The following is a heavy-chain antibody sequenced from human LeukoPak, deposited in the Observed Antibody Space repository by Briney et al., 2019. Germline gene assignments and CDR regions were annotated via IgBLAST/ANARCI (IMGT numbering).Heavy chain of an antibody. CDR1: GYTFTSYY. CDR3: ARDYGGSSGWFDP. CDR2: MSPNSDNT. Sequence: GASVKVSCKASGYTFTSYYMHWVRQATGQGLEWMGWMSPNSDNTGYAQKFQGRVTFTRDTSISTAYMELRSLTSEDTAVYYCARDYGGSSGWFDPWGQGTLVTVSS. V-gene: IGHV1-8*02. J-gene: IGHJ5*02. D-gene: IGHD4-23*01.